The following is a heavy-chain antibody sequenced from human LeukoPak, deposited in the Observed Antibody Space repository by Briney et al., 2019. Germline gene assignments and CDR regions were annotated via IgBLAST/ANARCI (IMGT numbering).Heavy chain of an antibody. CDR3: ARGSYCSGGSCQDYYMDV. V-gene: IGHV3-30*02. D-gene: IGHD2-15*01. Sequence: GGSLRLSCAASGFTFSSYGMHWVRQAPGKGLEWVAFIRYDGSNKYYADSVKGRFTISRDNSKNTLYLQMNSLRAEDTAVYYCARGSYCSGGSCQDYYMDVWGKGTTVTVSS. CDR2: IRYDGSNK. J-gene: IGHJ6*03. CDR1: GFTFSSYG.